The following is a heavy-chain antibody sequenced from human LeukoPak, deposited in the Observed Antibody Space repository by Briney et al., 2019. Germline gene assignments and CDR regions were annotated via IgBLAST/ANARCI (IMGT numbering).Heavy chain of an antibody. CDR3: ARGSSDYPRYFDY. Sequence: ASVKVSCKASGYTFTSYAMHWVRQAPGQRLEWMGWINAGNGNTKYSQKFQGRVTVTRDTSASTAYMELSSLRSEDTAVYYCARGSSDYPRYFDYWGQGTLVIVSP. CDR2: INAGNGNT. V-gene: IGHV1-3*01. CDR1: GYTFTSYA. J-gene: IGHJ4*02. D-gene: IGHD6-13*01.